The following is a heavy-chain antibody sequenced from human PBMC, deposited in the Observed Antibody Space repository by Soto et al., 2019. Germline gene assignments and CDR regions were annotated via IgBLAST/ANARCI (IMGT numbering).Heavy chain of an antibody. CDR2: ISYGGST. CDR3: SRGILV. V-gene: IGHV4-31*03. Sequence: QVQLQESGPGLVKPSQTLSLTCTVSGGSINSGGYSWSWIRQHPGKGLDWIGCISYGGSTSYDPSLESRVSRSVDTSKNRCSLKLTSVTAADTAVYYCSRGILVWGQGALITVSS. D-gene: IGHD5-18*01. CDR1: GGSINSGGYS. J-gene: IGHJ4*02.